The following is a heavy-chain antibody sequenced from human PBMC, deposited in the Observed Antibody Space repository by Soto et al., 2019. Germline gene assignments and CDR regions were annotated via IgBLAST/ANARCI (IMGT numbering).Heavy chain of an antibody. Sequence: QVQLQESGPGLVKPSQTLSLTCTVSGGSISSGGYYWSWIRQHPGKGLEWIGYIYYSGSTYYNPSLKSRVTISVDTSKNQLSLKLSSVTAADTAVYYCARATTMVRGVIIGGDYFDYWGQGTLVTVSS. D-gene: IGHD3-10*01. CDR1: GGSISSGGYY. CDR3: ARATTMVRGVIIGGDYFDY. V-gene: IGHV4-31*03. CDR2: IYYSGST. J-gene: IGHJ4*02.